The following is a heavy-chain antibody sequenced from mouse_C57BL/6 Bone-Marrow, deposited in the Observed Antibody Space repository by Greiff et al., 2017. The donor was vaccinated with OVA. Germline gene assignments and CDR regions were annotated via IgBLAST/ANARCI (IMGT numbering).Heavy chain of an antibody. D-gene: IGHD2-4*01. Sequence: EVKLVESGGDLVKPGGSLKLSCAASGFTFSSYGMSWVRQTPDKRLEWVATISSGGSYTYYPDSVKGRFTISRDNAKNTLYLQMSSLKSEDASMYYCGRYDYGPFAYWGQGTLVTVSA. V-gene: IGHV5-6*02. CDR1: GFTFSSYG. CDR2: ISSGGSYT. CDR3: GRYDYGPFAY. J-gene: IGHJ3*01.